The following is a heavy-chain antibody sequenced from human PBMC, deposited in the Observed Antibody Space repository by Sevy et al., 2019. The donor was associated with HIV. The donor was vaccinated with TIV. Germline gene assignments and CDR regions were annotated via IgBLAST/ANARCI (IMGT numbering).Heavy chain of an antibody. Sequence: GESLKISCAASGFTFSSYAMHWVRQAPGKGLEWVAVISYDGSNKYYADSVKGRFTISRDISKNTLYLQMNILRAEDTAVYYCARAEDTAMEIDYWGQGTLVTVSS. V-gene: IGHV3-30-3*01. D-gene: IGHD5-18*01. CDR1: GFTFSSYA. J-gene: IGHJ4*02. CDR3: ARAEDTAMEIDY. CDR2: ISYDGSNK.